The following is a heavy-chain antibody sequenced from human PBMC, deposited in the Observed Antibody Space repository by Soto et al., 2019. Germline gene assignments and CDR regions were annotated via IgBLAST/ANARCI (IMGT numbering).Heavy chain of an antibody. CDR2: IHHRGTT. Sequence: SDTLSLTCAFHSLSYTDYYWSWIDKATRKGLEWIGEIHHRGTTNYNPSLQIRFTITLDRSKNQFTLRLSSMTAADAAVYYCANDYGDYRNDAFDIWSPGTRVT. CDR1: SLSYTDYY. V-gene: IGHV4-34*01. D-gene: IGHD4-17*01. CDR3: ANDYGDYRNDAFDI. J-gene: IGHJ3*02.